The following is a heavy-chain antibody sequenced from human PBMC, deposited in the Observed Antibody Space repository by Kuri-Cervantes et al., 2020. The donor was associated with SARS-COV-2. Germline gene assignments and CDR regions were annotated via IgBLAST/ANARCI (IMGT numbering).Heavy chain of an antibody. J-gene: IGHJ5*02. CDR3: ARVSMTTLPTAFDP. D-gene: IGHD3-16*01. V-gene: IGHV1-8*02. CDR1: GYTFTSYG. Sequence: ASVKVSCKASGYTFTSYGTSWVRQAPGQGLEWMGWMNPNSGNTGYAQKFQGRVTMTRNTTISTAYMELSSLRSEDTAVYYCARVSMTTLPTAFDPLGQGTLVTVSS. CDR2: MNPNSGNT.